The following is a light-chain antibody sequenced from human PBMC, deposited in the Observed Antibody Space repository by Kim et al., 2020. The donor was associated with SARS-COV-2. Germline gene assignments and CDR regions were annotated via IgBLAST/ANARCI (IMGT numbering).Light chain of an antibody. J-gene: IGLJ3*02. CDR2: KDS. CDR1: ALPKQY. V-gene: IGLV3-25*03. Sequence: SYELTQPPSVSVSPGQTARITCSGDALPKQYAYWYHQKPGQAPVLVIYKDSERPSGIPERFSGSSSGTTVTLTISGVQAEDEADYYCQSADSSVTSWVFG. CDR3: QSADSSVTSWV.